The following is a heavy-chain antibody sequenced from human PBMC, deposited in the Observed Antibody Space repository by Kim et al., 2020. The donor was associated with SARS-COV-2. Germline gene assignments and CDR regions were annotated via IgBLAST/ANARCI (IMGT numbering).Heavy chain of an antibody. D-gene: IGHD6-13*01. CDR3: TRGIAAENWFDP. V-gene: IGHV1-2*04. Sequence: YAQKLQGWVTRTRDTSISTAYMELSRLRSDDTAVYYCTRGIAAENWFDPWGQGTLVTVSS. J-gene: IGHJ5*02.